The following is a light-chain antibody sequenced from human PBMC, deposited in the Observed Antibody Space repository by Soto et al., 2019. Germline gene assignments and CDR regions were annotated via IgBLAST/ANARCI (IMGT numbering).Light chain of an antibody. Sequence: DIQMTQFPSTLSASVGDRVTITCRASHTTNSWFAWYQQKPGTAAKLLMYEGSSLEGGVPSRFSASGSGTEFTLTISSLQPGDLATYYCQQYISYTYSFGQGTKVDIK. CDR2: EGS. CDR3: QQYISYTYS. CDR1: HTTNSW. J-gene: IGKJ2*03. V-gene: IGKV1-5*01.